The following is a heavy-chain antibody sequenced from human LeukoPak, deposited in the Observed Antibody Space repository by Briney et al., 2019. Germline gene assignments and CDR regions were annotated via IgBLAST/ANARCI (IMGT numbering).Heavy chain of an antibody. CDR1: EFTFNSYA. V-gene: IGHV3-23*01. CDR3: AKSRAALVVRGVGPHS. D-gene: IGHD3-10*01. J-gene: IGHJ4*02. CDR2: ISGSGGST. Sequence: GGSLRLSCAAPEFTFNSYAMRWVRQAPGKGLEWVSTISGSGGSTYYADSVKGRFTISRDNSNNALYLQMDSLRPEDTAVYYCAKSRAALVVRGVGPHSWGQGTLVTVSS.